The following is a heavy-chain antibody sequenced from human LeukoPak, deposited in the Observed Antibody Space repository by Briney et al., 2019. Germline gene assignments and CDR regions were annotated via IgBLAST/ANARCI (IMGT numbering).Heavy chain of an antibody. D-gene: IGHD6-13*01. J-gene: IGHJ4*02. V-gene: IGHV3-53*01. Sequence: GGSLRLSCAASGFTVSSNYMSWVRQAPGKGLEWVSIIFSDGNTYYTDSVKGRFTISRDNSKNTLYLQMNSLRVEDTAVYYCARAWSTVAAGLFDYWGQGTLATVSS. CDR3: ARAWSTVAAGLFDY. CDR1: GFTVSSNY. CDR2: IFSDGNT.